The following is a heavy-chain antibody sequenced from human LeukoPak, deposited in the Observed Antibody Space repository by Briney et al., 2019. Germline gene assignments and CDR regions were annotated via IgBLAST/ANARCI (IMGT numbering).Heavy chain of an antibody. Sequence: RSGGSLRLSCAASGFTFSNYAMSWARQAPGRGLEWVSAITGSGGSTYYADSVKGRFTISRDNSKNTLFLQMNSLRAEDTAVYYCAKDRFCSAGNCCSRPTVTTRFDYWGQGTLVTVSS. V-gene: IGHV3-23*01. D-gene: IGHD2-15*01. CDR2: ITGSGGST. CDR3: AKDRFCSAGNCCSRPTVTTRFDY. CDR1: GFTFSNYA. J-gene: IGHJ4*02.